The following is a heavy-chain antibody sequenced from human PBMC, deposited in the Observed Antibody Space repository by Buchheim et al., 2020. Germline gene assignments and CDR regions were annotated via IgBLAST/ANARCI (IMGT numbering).Heavy chain of an antibody. CDR1: GFTFSNYN. J-gene: IGHJ4*02. Sequence: QVNLVESGGGVVQPGRSLRLSCAASGFTFSNYNMNWVRQAPGKGPEWVAVIWYDGSKKYYADSVKGRFTISRDSSKNTLFLQMSSLRAEETAVYYCARGTFGIDYWGQGTL. CDR3: ARGTFGIDY. CDR2: IWYDGSKK. V-gene: IGHV3-33*01. D-gene: IGHD3-16*01.